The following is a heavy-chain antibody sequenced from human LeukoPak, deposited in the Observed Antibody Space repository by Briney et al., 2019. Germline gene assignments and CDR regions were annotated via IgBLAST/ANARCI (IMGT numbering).Heavy chain of an antibody. J-gene: IGHJ4*02. D-gene: IGHD3-22*01. CDR3: AKETMIVVIIGSFDY. V-gene: IGHV3-23*01. Sequence: GGSLRLSCAASGFTFSNYGMSWVRQAPGKGLEWVSNISGSGGSTYYADSVKGRFTISRDNSKNTLYLQMNSLRAEDTAVYYCAKETMIVVIIGSFDYWGQGTLVTVSS. CDR2: ISGSGGST. CDR1: GFTFSNYG.